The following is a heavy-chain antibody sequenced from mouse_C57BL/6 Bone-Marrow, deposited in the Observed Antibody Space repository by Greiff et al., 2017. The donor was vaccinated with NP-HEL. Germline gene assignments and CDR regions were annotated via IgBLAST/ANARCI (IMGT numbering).Heavy chain of an antibody. J-gene: IGHJ2*01. Sequence: QVQLKQPGAELVMPGASVKLSCKASGYTFTSYWMHWVKQRPGQGLEWIGEIDPSDSYTNYNQKFKGKSTLTVDKSSSTAYMQLSSLTSGDSAVEYCARGVLTGTGYYFDYWGQGTTLTVSS. CDR1: GYTFTSYW. CDR2: IDPSDSYT. CDR3: ARGVLTGTGYYFDY. V-gene: IGHV1-69*01. D-gene: IGHD4-1*01.